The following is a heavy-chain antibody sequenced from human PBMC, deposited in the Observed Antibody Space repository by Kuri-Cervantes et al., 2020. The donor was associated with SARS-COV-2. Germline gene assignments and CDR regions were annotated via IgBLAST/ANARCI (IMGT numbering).Heavy chain of an antibody. D-gene: IGHD2-2*02. J-gene: IGHJ3*02. CDR2: MNPNSGNT. CDR3: ARGGVGYCSSTSCYSFWAFDI. Sequence: ASVKVSCKASGYTFTSYDINWVRQATGQGLEWMGWMNPNSGNTGYAQKFQGRVTMTRDTSTSTVYMELSSLRSEDTAVYYCARGGVGYCSSTSCYSFWAFDIWGQGTMVTVSS. V-gene: IGHV1-8*02. CDR1: GYTFTSYD.